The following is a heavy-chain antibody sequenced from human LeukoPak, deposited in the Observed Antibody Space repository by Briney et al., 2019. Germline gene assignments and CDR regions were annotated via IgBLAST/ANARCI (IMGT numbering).Heavy chain of an antibody. CDR3: ARGPEDYFDY. Sequence: SETQSLTCTVSGDSISTYYWSWIRQPPGNGLEWIGYIHYSGSTNYNPSLKSRVTISVVTSTNQFSLKLTSVTAADTAVYYCARGPEDYFDYWGQGTLVTVSS. CDR2: IHYSGST. V-gene: IGHV4-59*01. CDR1: GDSISTYY. D-gene: IGHD1-14*01. J-gene: IGHJ4*02.